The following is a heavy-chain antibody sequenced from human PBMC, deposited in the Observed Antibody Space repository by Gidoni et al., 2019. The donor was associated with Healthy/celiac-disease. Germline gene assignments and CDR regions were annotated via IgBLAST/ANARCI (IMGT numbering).Heavy chain of an antibody. Sequence: EVQLVESGGGLVKPGGSLRLSCAASGFTFSNAWMSWVRQAPGKGLEWVGRIKSKTDGGTTDYAAPVKGRFTISRDDSKNTLYLQMNSLKTEDTAVYYCTTSTTHFGVVILGYYYYMDVWGKGTTVTVSS. CDR3: TTSTTHFGVVILGYYYYMDV. J-gene: IGHJ6*03. CDR2: IKSKTDGGTT. D-gene: IGHD3-3*01. CDR1: GFTFSNAW. V-gene: IGHV3-15*01.